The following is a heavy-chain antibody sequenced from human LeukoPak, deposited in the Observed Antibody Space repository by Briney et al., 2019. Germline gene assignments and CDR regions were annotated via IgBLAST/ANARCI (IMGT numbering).Heavy chain of an antibody. Sequence: ASVKVSCKASGCSLNTYGVSWVRQAPGQGLQWIGWISSYNRITNYAQKFQGRVTVTTDTSTDTTYMELRSLRSDDTAVDYCANVAKGRYFFYYMDVWGKGTTVTVSS. CDR3: ANVAKGRYFFYYMDV. J-gene: IGHJ6*03. CDR2: ISSYNRIT. V-gene: IGHV1-18*01. CDR1: GCSLNTYG.